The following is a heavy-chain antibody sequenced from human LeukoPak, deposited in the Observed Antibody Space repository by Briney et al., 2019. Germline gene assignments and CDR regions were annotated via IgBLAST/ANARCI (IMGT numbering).Heavy chain of an antibody. CDR2: IYYSGST. CDR3: ARDQPETYYYDSSGYYYVNWFDP. Sequence: PSETLSLTCTVSGGSISSYYWSWIRQPPGKGLEWIGYIYYSGSTNYNPSLKSRVTISVDTSKNQFSLQLNSVTPEDTAVYYCARDQPETYYYDSSGYYYVNWFDPWGQGTLVTVSS. J-gene: IGHJ5*02. D-gene: IGHD3-22*01. CDR1: GGSISSYY. V-gene: IGHV4-59*12.